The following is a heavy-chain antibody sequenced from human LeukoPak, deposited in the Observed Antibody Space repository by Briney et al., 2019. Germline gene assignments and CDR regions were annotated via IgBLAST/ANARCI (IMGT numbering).Heavy chain of an antibody. J-gene: IGHJ6*03. Sequence: GGSLRLSCAASGFTFSSYGMHWVRQAPGKGLEWVAFIRYDGSIKYYADSVKGRFTISRDNSKNTLYLQMNSLRAEDTAVYYCARDIGDCSSLSCYNHYYYMDVWGKGTTVTVSS. CDR3: ARDIGDCSSLSCYNHYYYMDV. V-gene: IGHV3-30*02. D-gene: IGHD2-2*02. CDR1: GFTFSSYG. CDR2: IRYDGSIK.